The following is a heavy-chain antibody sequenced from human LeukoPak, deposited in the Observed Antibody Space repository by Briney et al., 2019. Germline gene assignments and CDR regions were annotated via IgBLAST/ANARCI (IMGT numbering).Heavy chain of an antibody. J-gene: IGHJ6*03. D-gene: IGHD3-3*01. CDR3: ARATGSGYYSHYYYYMDV. Sequence: GASVKVSCKASGGTFSSYAISWVRQAPGQGLEWMGGIIPIFGTANYAQKFQGRVTITTDESTSTAYMELSSLRSEDTAVYYCARATGSGYYSHYYYYMDVWGQGTLVTVTS. CDR2: IIPIFGTA. V-gene: IGHV1-69*05. CDR1: GGTFSSYA.